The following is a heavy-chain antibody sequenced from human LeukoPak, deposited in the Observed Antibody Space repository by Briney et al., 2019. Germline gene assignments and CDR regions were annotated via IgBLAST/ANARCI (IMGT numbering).Heavy chain of an antibody. Sequence: ASVKVSCKASGYTFTNYYTHWVRQAPRQGPEWMGIVNPSGGTTSYAQKFQGRVTMTWDTSTSTVYMELGTLRSEDTAVCYCARGVGIRYDILTGYSPLSLTFGDYWGQGTQVTVSS. J-gene: IGHJ4*02. CDR2: VNPSGGTT. D-gene: IGHD3-9*01. CDR1: GYTFTNYY. CDR3: ARGVGIRYDILTGYSPLSLTFGDY. V-gene: IGHV1-46*01.